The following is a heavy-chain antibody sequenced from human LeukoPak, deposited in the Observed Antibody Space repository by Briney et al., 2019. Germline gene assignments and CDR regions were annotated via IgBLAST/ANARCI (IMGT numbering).Heavy chain of an antibody. V-gene: IGHV1-18*01. Sequence: ASVKVSCKASGYTFTSYGISWVRQAPGQGLEWMGWISAYNGNTNYAQKLQGRVTTTTDTSTSTAYMELRSLRSDDTAVYYCARDCLGYSGYDPYLLWLGYYYYGMDVWGQGTTVTVSS. CDR3: ARDCLGYSGYDPYLLWLGYYYYGMDV. CDR1: GYTFTSYG. J-gene: IGHJ6*02. D-gene: IGHD5-12*01. CDR2: ISAYNGNT.